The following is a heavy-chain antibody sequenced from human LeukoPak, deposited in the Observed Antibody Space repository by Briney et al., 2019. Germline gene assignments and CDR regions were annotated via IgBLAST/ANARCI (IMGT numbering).Heavy chain of an antibody. J-gene: IGHJ6*03. D-gene: IGHD2-2*01. CDR3: ASTTDRGYCSSTSCYAPFYYYMDV. Sequence: GASVKVSCKASGGTFSSYAISWVRQAPGQGLEWMGGIIPIFGTANYAQKFQGRVTITTDESTSTAYMELSSLRSEDTAVYYCASTTDRGYCSSTSCYAPFYYYMDVWGKGTTVTVSS. V-gene: IGHV1-69*05. CDR2: IIPIFGTA. CDR1: GGTFSSYA.